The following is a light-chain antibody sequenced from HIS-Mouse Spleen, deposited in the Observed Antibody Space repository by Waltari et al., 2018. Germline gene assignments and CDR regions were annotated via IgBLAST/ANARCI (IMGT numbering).Light chain of an antibody. CDR3: SSYTSSSFNVV. J-gene: IGLJ2*01. Sequence: QSALTQPASVSWSPGQSLTISCTGTSSDVGGYHYVSWYQHHPAKAPKLMIYDVSNRPSGVSDRFSGSKSGNTASLTISGLQAEDEADYYCSSYTSSSFNVVFGGGTKLTVL. V-gene: IGLV2-14*03. CDR1: SSDVGGYHY. CDR2: DVS.